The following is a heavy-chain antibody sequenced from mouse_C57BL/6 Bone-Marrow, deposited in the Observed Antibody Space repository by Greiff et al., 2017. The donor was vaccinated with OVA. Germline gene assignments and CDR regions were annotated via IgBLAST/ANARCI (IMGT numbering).Heavy chain of an antibody. D-gene: IGHD1-1*01. CDR3: ARGSYYGSSYDYAMDY. J-gene: IGHJ4*01. CDR2: SRNKANDYTT. CDR1: GFTFSDFY. Sequence: EVKVVESGGGLVQSGRSLRLSCATSGFTFSDFYMEWVRQAPGKGLEWIAASRNKANDYTTEYSASVKGRFIVSRDTSQSILYLQMNALRAEDTAIYYCARGSYYGSSYDYAMDYWGQGTSVTVSS. V-gene: IGHV7-1*01.